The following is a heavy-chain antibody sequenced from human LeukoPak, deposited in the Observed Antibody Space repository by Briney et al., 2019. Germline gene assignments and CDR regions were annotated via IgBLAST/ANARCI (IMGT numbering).Heavy chain of an antibody. CDR3: AREPSESSAWYDL. Sequence: GGSLRPSCVASGFTFNTYSMNWVRQAPGKGLEWVSFVSSGSSYIYYADSVKGRFTISRDNARNSLYLQMNSLRAEDTAVYYCAREPSESSAWYDLWGQGTLVTVSS. CDR1: GFTFNTYS. D-gene: IGHD6-19*01. J-gene: IGHJ5*02. CDR2: VSSGSSYI. V-gene: IGHV3-21*01.